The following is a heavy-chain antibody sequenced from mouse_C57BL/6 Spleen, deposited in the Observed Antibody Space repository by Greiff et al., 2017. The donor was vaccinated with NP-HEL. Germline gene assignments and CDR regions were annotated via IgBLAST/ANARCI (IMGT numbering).Heavy chain of an antibody. D-gene: IGHD4-1*01. CDR2: IDPSDSYT. Sequence: QVQLQQPGAELVKPGASVKLSCKASGYTFPSYWMQWVKQRPGQGLEWIGEIDPSDSYTNYNQKFKGKATLTVDTSSSTAYMQLSSLTSEDSAVYYCARSEMGRFAYWGQGTLVTVSA. CDR3: ARSEMGRFAY. CDR1: GYTFPSYW. V-gene: IGHV1-50*01. J-gene: IGHJ3*01.